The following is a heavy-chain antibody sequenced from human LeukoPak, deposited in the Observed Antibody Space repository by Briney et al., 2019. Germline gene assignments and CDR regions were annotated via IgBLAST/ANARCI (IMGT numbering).Heavy chain of an antibody. CDR3: ARDYYDTSGFYLIDY. Sequence: ASVKVSCKASGYTFTGFYMHWVRQAPGQGLEWMGWINPNSGDTKYAQKFQGRVTVTRDTSITTVYMDLSRLGSDDTAVYYCARDYYDTSGFYLIDYWGQGTLVTVSS. D-gene: IGHD3-22*01. J-gene: IGHJ4*02. CDR1: GYTFTGFY. CDR2: INPNSGDT. V-gene: IGHV1-2*02.